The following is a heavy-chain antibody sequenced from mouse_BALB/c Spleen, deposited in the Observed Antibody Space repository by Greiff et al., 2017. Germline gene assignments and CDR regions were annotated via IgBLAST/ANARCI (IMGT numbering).Heavy chain of an antibody. V-gene: IGHV5-4*02. D-gene: IGHD2-1*01. J-gene: IGHJ3*01. CDR1: GFTFSDYY. CDR3: ARDGIYYGNYVAY. Sequence: EVQGVESGGGLVKPGGSLKLSCAASGFTFSDYYMYWVRQTPEKRLEWVATISDGGSYTYYPDSVKGRFTISRDNAKNNLYLQMSSLKSEDTAMYYCARDGIYYGNYVAYWGQGTLVTVSA. CDR2: ISDGGSYT.